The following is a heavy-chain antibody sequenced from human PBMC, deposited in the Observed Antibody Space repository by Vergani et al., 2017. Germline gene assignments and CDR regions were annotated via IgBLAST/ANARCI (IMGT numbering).Heavy chain of an antibody. CDR3: AKSHGGYSSSWYEGNWFDP. CDR2: IRSKAYGGTT. D-gene: IGHD6-13*01. CDR1: GFTFGDYA. J-gene: IGHJ5*02. V-gene: IGHV3-49*05. Sequence: EVQLVESGGGLVKPGRSLRLSCTASGFTFGDYAMSWFRQAPGKGLEWVGFIRSKAYGGTTEYAASVKGRFTISRDDSKSIAYLQMNSLKTEDTAVYYCAKSHGGYSSSWYEGNWFDPWGQGTLVTVSS.